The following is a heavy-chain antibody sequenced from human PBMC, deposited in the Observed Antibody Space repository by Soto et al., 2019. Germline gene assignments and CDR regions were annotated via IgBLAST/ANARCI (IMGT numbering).Heavy chain of an antibody. CDR1: GYTFTSYG. J-gene: IGHJ6*02. CDR3: ARDRCTTDKCYTHHFDV. D-gene: IGHD2-8*01. Sequence: WASVKVSCKSSGYTFTSYGVSWVRRAPGQGLEWLGWISVYTGNTKQAQKFQDRVTLTTEASTSTAYLELRSLRSDDTAVYYCARDRCTTDKCYTHHFDVWGQGTTVTVSS. V-gene: IGHV1-18*04. CDR2: ISVYTGNT.